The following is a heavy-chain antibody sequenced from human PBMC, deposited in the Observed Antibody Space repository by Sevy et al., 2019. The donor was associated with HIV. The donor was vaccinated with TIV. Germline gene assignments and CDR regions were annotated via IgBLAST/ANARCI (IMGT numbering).Heavy chain of an antibody. Sequence: SETLSLTCTVSGGSISAYYWSWIRQPPGKGLEYLGYIYYTGSTNYNPSLKSRVTISVDTSKNQFSLKLSSVTAAETAVYYCAGAPPVRSGDDSLNWFDPWGQGTLVTVSS. CDR3: AGAPPVRSGDDSLNWFDP. J-gene: IGHJ5*02. CDR2: IYYTGST. CDR1: GGSISAYY. D-gene: IGHD5-12*01. V-gene: IGHV4-59*01.